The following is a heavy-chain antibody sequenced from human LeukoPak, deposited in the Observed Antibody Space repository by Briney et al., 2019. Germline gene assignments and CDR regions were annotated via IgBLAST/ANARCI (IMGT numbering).Heavy chain of an antibody. J-gene: IGHJ5*02. CDR1: GGSISSYY. D-gene: IGHD2-2*02. Sequence: SETLSLTCTVSGGSISSYYWSWIRQPPGKGLEWIGYVYYSGSTSYNPSLKSRVTISVDTSKNQFSLKLSSVTAADTAVYYCARSGYCSSTSCYRSLWFDPWGQGTLVTVSS. CDR3: ARSGYCSSTSCYRSLWFDP. CDR2: VYYSGST. V-gene: IGHV4-59*01.